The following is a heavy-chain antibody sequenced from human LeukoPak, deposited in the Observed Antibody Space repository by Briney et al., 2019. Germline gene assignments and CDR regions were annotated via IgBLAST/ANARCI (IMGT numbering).Heavy chain of an antibody. V-gene: IGHV4-61*02. Sequence: SQTLSLTCTVSGGSISSGSYYWSWLRQPAGKGLEWIVRIYTSGCTNYNPSLKSRVTISVDTSKNQFSLKLSSVTAADTALYYWARDISGNPGGYWGQGTLVTVSS. CDR3: ARDISGNPGGY. CDR1: GGSISSGSYY. D-gene: IGHD1-26*01. J-gene: IGHJ4*02. CDR2: IYTSGCT.